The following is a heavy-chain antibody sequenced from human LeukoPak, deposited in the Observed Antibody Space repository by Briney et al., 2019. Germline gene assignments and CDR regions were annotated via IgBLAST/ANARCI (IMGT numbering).Heavy chain of an antibody. D-gene: IGHD3-10*02. Sequence: PGGSLRLSCAASGFTFSSYWMHWDRQAPGKGLVWLSRVNGDGNITTYADSVRGRFTISRDNAKNTLYLQMNSLRAEDTAVYYCARRGLVPAFDIWGQGTMVSVTS. CDR2: VNGDGNIT. CDR1: GFTFSSYW. V-gene: IGHV3-74*01. J-gene: IGHJ3*02. CDR3: ARRGLVPAFDI.